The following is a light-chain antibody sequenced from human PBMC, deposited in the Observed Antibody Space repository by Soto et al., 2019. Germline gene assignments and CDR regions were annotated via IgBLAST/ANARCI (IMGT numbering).Light chain of an antibody. CDR2: DAS. J-gene: IGKJ1*01. CDR3: QQRSNWPPAT. V-gene: IGKV3-11*01. Sequence: EIVLTQSPATLSLSPGERATLSCRASQSVSRYLAWYQQKPGQGPRLLIYDASNRATGIPARFSGSGSGTDGTLTISSLEPEDFAVYYCQQRSNWPPATFGQGTKVEIK. CDR1: QSVSRY.